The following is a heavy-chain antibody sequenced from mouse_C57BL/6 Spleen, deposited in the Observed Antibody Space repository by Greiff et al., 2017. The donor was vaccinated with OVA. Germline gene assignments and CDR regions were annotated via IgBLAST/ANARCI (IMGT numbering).Heavy chain of an antibody. Sequence: QVQLQQPGAELVMPGASVKLSCKASGYTFTSYWMHWVKQRPGQGLEWIGEIDPSDSYTNYNQKFKGKSTLTVDKSSSTAYLQLSSQTSEDSAVYYCARGPYYFDYWGQGTTLTVSS. CDR1: GYTFTSYW. V-gene: IGHV1-69*01. CDR2: IDPSDSYT. J-gene: IGHJ2*01. CDR3: ARGPYYFDY.